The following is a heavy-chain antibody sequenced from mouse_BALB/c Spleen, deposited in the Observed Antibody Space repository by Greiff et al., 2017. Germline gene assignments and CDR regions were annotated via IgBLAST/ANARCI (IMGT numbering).Heavy chain of an antibody. CDR2: IDTSDSYT. Sequence: QVQLKQPGAELVMPGASVKMSCKASGYTFTDYWMHWVKQRPGQGLEWIGAIDTSDSYTSYNQKFKGKATLTVDESSSTAYMQLSSLTSEDSAVYYCARGGLRTSDYWGQGTTLTVSS. CDR1: GYTFTDYW. CDR3: ARGGLRTSDY. D-gene: IGHD3-3*01. J-gene: IGHJ2*01. V-gene: IGHV1-69*01.